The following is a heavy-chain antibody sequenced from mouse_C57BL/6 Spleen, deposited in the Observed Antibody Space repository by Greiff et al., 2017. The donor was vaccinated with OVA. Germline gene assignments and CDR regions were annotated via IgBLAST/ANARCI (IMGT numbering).Heavy chain of an antibody. Sequence: VQLKQSGPELVKPGASVKISCKASGYTFTDYYMNWVKQSHGKSLEWIGDINPNNGGTSYNQKFKGKATLTVDKSSSTAYMELRSLTSEDSAVYYCAREGVYDYGGYAMDYWGQGTSVTVSS. CDR2: INPNNGGT. J-gene: IGHJ4*01. D-gene: IGHD2-4*01. CDR1: GYTFTDYY. CDR3: AREGVYDYGGYAMDY. V-gene: IGHV1-26*01.